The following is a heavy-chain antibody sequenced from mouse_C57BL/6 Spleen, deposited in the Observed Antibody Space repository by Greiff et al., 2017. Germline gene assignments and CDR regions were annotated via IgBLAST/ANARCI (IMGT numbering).Heavy chain of an antibody. Sequence: QVHVKQPGAELVKPGASVKLSCKASGYTFTSYWMHWVKQRPGRGLEWIGRIDPNSGGTKYNEKFKSKATLTVDKPSSTAYMQLSSLTSEDSAVYYCARGEELDGYYTWFAYWGQGTLVTVSA. J-gene: IGHJ3*01. V-gene: IGHV1-72*01. CDR3: ARGEELDGYYTWFAY. D-gene: IGHD2-3*01. CDR1: GYTFTSYW. CDR2: IDPNSGGT.